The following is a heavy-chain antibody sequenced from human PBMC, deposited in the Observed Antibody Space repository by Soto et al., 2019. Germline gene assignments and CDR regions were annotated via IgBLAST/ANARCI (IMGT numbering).Heavy chain of an antibody. V-gene: IGHV5-10-1*01. D-gene: IGHD3-16*01. CDR1: GYSFTIYC. CDR3: ARRLKGTDYYYYGMDV. J-gene: IGHJ6*02. Sequence: PGESLKISCNGSGYSFTIYCISWVLQMPGKGLEWMGRIDPSDSYTNYSPSFQGHVTISAGKSISTAYLQWSSLKASDTAMYYCARRLKGTDYYYYGMDVWGQGTTVTVSS. CDR2: IDPSDSYT.